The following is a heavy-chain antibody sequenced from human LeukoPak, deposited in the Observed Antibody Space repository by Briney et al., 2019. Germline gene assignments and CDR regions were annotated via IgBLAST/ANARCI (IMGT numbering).Heavy chain of an antibody. J-gene: IGHJ4*02. CDR1: GYTFTGYY. D-gene: IGHD6-19*01. CDR3: ARKSTPSSGWTPFDY. Sequence: ASVKVSCKASGYTFTGYYMHWVRQATGQGLEWMGWMNPNSGNTGYAQKFQGRVTMTRDTSISTAYMELSSLRSEDTAVYYCARKSTPSSGWTPFDYWGQGTLVTVSS. V-gene: IGHV1-8*02. CDR2: MNPNSGNT.